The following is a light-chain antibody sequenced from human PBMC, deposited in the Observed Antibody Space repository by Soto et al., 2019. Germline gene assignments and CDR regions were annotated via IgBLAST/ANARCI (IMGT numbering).Light chain of an antibody. J-gene: IGKJ1*01. CDR2: DAS. V-gene: IGKV1-5*01. CDR1: QSVSSW. CDR3: QQYDTYWT. Sequence: DIQMTQSPSTLSASVGDRVTITCRASQSVSSWLAWYQQKPGKAPKLLIHDASNLESGVPSRFSGSGSGTEFTLTISSLQPDDFATYYCQQYDTYWTFGQGTKVDI.